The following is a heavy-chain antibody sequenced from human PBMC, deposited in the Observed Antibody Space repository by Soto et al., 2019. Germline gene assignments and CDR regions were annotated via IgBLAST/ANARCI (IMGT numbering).Heavy chain of an antibody. V-gene: IGHV1-3*01. J-gene: IGHJ3*02. Sequence: ASVKVSCKASGYTFTSYAMHWVRQDPGQRLEWMGWINAGNGNTKYSQKFQGRVTITRDMSTSTAYMELSSLRSEDTAVYYCAAAKSSGSDAFDIWGQGTMVTVSS. CDR3: AAAKSSGSDAFDI. CDR1: GYTFTSYA. CDR2: INAGNGNT. D-gene: IGHD3-22*01.